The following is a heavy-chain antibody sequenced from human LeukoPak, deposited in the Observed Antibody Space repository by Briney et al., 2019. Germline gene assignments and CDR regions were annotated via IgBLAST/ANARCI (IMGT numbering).Heavy chain of an antibody. V-gene: IGHV1-18*01. D-gene: IGHD1-1*01. Sequence: ASVKVSCKASGYTFTSYGISWVRQAPGQGLEWMGWISAYNGNTNYAQKLQGRVTMTTDTSTSTAYMELRSLRSDDTAVYYCARWYNWNDDYYYYYMDVWGEGTTVTVSS. CDR2: ISAYNGNT. CDR1: GYTFTSYG. CDR3: ARWYNWNDDYYYYYMDV. J-gene: IGHJ6*03.